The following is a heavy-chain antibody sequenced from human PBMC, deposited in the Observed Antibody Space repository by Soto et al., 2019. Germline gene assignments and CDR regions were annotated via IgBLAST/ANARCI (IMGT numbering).Heavy chain of an antibody. D-gene: IGHD2-2*01. V-gene: IGHV4-59*01. CDR2: IYYSGST. Sequence: SETLSLTCTVSGGSISSYYWSWIRQPPGKGLEWIGYIYYSGSTNYNPSLKSRVTISVDTSKNQFSLKLSSVTAADTAVYYCARTPNCSSTSWRFEDGFPWGQGTVVTVSS. J-gene: IGHJ5*02. CDR3: ARTPNCSSTSWRFEDGFP. CDR1: GGSISSYY.